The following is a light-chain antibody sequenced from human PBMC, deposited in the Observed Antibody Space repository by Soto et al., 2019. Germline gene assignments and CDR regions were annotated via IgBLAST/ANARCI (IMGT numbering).Light chain of an antibody. V-gene: IGKV1-5*01. J-gene: IGKJ1*01. CDR3: QHNYSYS. CDR1: QCITVR. Sequence: IRMTQCPSTLSASVGDSVTISCRASQCITVRLAWYELKPGTAPKVLIXHASNLQSGVPSRFSGSGSGTEFTLTIIRLEADEFATYYCQHNYSYSFGQGTKVDIK. CDR2: HAS.